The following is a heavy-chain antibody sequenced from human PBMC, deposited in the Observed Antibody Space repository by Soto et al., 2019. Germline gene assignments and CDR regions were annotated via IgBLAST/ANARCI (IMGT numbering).Heavy chain of an antibody. D-gene: IGHD1-20*01. CDR2: IVVDSSDK. J-gene: IGHJ4*02. CDR1: GCTFSDSA. CDR3: SAANNTSPFYY. V-gene: IGHV1-58*01. Sequence: SVKVSCKAPGCTFSDSAVQWVRHARGQRLEWMGRIVVDSSDKKFAQKFSERVTITWDMSTSTAYMELRSLTSEATAVSYCSAANNTSPFYYRGQGTLVTVSS.